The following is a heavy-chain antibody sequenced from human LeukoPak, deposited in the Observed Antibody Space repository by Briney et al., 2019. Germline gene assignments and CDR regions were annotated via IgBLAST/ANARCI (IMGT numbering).Heavy chain of an antibody. Sequence: SQTLSLTCAISGDSVSSNSAAWNWIRQSPSRGLEWLGRTYYRSKWYNDYAVSVKSRITIKPDTSKNQFSLRLSSVTAADTAVYYCARGGGIAGSSWVFDYWGQRLRVTVSS. J-gene: IGHJ4*02. D-gene: IGHD6-6*01. CDR2: TYYRSKWYN. CDR3: ARGGGIAGSSWVFDY. V-gene: IGHV6-1*01. CDR1: GDSVSSNSAA.